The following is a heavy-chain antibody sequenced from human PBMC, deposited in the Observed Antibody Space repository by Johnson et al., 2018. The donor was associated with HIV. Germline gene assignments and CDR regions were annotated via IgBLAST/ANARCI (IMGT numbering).Heavy chain of an antibody. CDR3: ARGPGGFGAFDI. D-gene: IGHD2-8*02. J-gene: IGHJ3*02. CDR2: VWYDGSNK. CDR1: GFTFSDYG. V-gene: IGHV3-33*01. Sequence: QEQLVESGGGVVQPGRSLRLSCVASGFTFSDYGMHWVRQAPGKGLEWVAVVWYDGSNKYSADSVKGRFTISRDNSKNTLYLQMNSLRAEDTAVYYCARGPGGFGAFDIWGQGTMVTVSS.